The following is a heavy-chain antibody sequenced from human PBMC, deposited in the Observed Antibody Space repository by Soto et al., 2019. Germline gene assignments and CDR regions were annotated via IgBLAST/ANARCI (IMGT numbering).Heavy chain of an antibody. J-gene: IGHJ4*02. Sequence: QVQLVQSGAEVKKPGSSVKVSCKASGGTFSSYAISWVRQAPGQGLEWMGGIIRIFGTANYAQKFQGRVTITADESTSTAYMELSSLRAEDTAVYYCARKSQYYYDSSGYYYFDYWGQGTLVTVSS. CDR1: GGTFSSYA. D-gene: IGHD3-22*01. CDR2: IIRIFGTA. V-gene: IGHV1-69*01. CDR3: ARKSQYYYDSSGYYYFDY.